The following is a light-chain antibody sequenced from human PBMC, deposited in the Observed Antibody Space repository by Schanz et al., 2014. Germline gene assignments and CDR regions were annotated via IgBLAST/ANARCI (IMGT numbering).Light chain of an antibody. CDR3: SSYAGSNVVL. Sequence: QSALTQPRSVSGSPGQSVTISCTGTSSDIGAYNFVSWYQQHPGKAPKLMIYDVRNRPSGVPDRFSGSNSGNTASLTVSGLQAEDEADYYCSSYAGSNVVLFGGGTKLTVL. CDR1: SSDIGAYNF. CDR2: DVR. V-gene: IGLV2-11*01. J-gene: IGLJ2*01.